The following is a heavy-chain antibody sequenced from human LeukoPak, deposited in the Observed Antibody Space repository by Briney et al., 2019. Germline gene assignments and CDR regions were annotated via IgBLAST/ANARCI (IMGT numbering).Heavy chain of an antibody. CDR2: IYSGGST. CDR1: GFTVSSNY. Sequence: GSLRLSCAASGFTVSSNYMSWVRQAPGKRLEWVSLIYSGGSTYYADSVKGRFTISRDNSKNTLYLQMNSLRADDTAVYYCASEGPYYFDYWGQGTLVTVSS. J-gene: IGHJ4*02. CDR3: ASEGPYYFDY. V-gene: IGHV3-53*01.